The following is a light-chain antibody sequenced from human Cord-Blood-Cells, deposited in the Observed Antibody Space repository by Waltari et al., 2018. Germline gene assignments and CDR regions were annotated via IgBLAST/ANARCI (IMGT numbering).Light chain of an antibody. CDR3: SSYAGSNNVV. Sequence: QSALTQPPSASGSPGQSVTIPCTGTSSDVGGYNYASCYQPHPGKAPKLMISEVSKRPSGVPDRFSGSKSGNTASLTVSGLQAEDEADYYCSSYAGSNNVVFGGGTKLTVL. CDR2: EVS. V-gene: IGLV2-8*01. CDR1: SSDVGGYNY. J-gene: IGLJ2*01.